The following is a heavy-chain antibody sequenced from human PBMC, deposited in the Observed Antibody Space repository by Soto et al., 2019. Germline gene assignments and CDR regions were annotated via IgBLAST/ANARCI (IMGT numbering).Heavy chain of an antibody. D-gene: IGHD3-10*01. CDR2: IYYSGST. J-gene: IGHJ6*03. CDR1: GGSISSSSYY. CDR3: ARHYYYGSGSPNMDV. V-gene: IGHV4-39*01. Sequence: SETLSLTCTVSGGSISSSSYYWGWIRQPPGKGLEWIGSIYYSGSTYYNPSLKSRVTISVDTSKNQFSLKLSSVTAADTAVYYCARHYYYGSGSPNMDVWGKGTTVTVSS.